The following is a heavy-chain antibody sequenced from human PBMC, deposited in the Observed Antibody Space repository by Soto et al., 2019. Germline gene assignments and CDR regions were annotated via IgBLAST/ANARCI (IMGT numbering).Heavy chain of an antibody. CDR2: IYYSGST. V-gene: IGHV4-59*01. J-gene: IGHJ5*02. CDR1: GGSISSYY. CDR3: ARARGDTAMVKLASNWFDP. D-gene: IGHD5-18*01. Sequence: SETLSLTCTVSGGSISSYYWSWIRQPPGKGLEWIGYIYYSGSTNYNPSLKSRVTISVDTSKNQFSLKLSSVTAADTAVYYCARARGDTAMVKLASNWFDPWGQGTLVTVSS.